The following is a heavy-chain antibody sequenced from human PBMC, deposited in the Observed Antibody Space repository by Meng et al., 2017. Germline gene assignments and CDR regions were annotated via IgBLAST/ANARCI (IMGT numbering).Heavy chain of an antibody. CDR3: ARDDPIDGYNY. CDR2: ISSSGSTI. V-gene: IGHV3-11*01. CDR1: GFTFSDYY. Sequence: GESLMISCAASGFTFSDYYMSWIRQAPGKVLEWVSYISSSGSTIYYADSVKGRFTISRDNAKNSLYLQMNSLRAEDTAVYYCARDDPIDGYNYWGQGTLVTVSS. J-gene: IGHJ4*02. D-gene: IGHD5-24*01.